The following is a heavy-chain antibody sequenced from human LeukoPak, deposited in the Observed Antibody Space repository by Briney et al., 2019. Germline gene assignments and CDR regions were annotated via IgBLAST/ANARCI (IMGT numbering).Heavy chain of an antibody. CDR1: GGTFSNYA. CDR2: IIPIFGTA. V-gene: IGHV1-69*13. Sequence: SVKVSCKASGGTFSNYAITWVRQAPGQGLEWMGGIIPIFGTANYAQKFRGRVTITADESTSTAYMELSSLRSEDTAVYYCASTVRGVDYWGQGTLVTVSS. D-gene: IGHD3-10*01. CDR3: ASTVRGVDY. J-gene: IGHJ4*02.